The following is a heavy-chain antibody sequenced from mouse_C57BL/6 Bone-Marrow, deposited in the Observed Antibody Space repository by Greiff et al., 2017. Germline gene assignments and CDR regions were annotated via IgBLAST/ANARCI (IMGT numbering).Heavy chain of an antibody. D-gene: IGHD1-1*01. CDR3: ARDYYGSSWYFDY. V-gene: IGHV1-26*01. Sequence: EVQLQQSGPELVKPGASVKISCKASGYTFTDYYMNWVKQSHGKSLEWIGDINPNNGGTSYNQKLKGKATLTVDKSSSTAYMELLSLTSEDSAVYYCARDYYGSSWYFDYWGQGTILTVSS. CDR2: INPNNGGT. J-gene: IGHJ2*01. CDR1: GYTFTDYY.